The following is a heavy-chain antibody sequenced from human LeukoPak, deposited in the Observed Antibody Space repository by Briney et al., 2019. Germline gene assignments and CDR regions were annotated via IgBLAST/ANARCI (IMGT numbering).Heavy chain of an antibody. Sequence: PSGTLPLTCTVSGYSISSGYYWGWIRQPPGKGLEWIGSIYHSGSTYYNPSLKSRVTISVDTSKNQFSLKLSSVTAADTAVYYCARDSSVGSSGYYYRDYWGQGTLVTVSS. V-gene: IGHV4-38-2*02. CDR2: IYHSGST. CDR3: ARDSSVGSSGYYYRDY. D-gene: IGHD3-22*01. CDR1: GYSISSGYY. J-gene: IGHJ4*02.